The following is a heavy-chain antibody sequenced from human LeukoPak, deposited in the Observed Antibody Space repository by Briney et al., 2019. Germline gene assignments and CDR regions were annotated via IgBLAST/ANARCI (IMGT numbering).Heavy chain of an antibody. CDR2: IYTTGGT. CDR3: ARDSSAWYFDY. V-gene: IGHV4-61*02. CDR1: GGSISSSSYY. Sequence: PSETLSLTCTVSGGSISSSSYYWSWIRQPAGERLEWIGRIYTTGGTNYNPSLKSRVTISVDTSKNQFSLKLISVTAADTAVYYCARDSSAWYFDYWGQGTLVTVSS. D-gene: IGHD6-19*01. J-gene: IGHJ4*02.